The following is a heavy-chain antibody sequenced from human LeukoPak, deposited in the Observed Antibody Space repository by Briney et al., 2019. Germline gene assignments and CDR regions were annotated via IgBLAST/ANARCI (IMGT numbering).Heavy chain of an antibody. D-gene: IGHD6-6*01. J-gene: IGHJ4*02. CDR2: ISGSGGST. Sequence: PGGSLRLSCAASGFTFSSDWMHWVRQAPGKGLVWVSAISGSGGSTYYADSVKGRFTISRDNSKNTLYLQMNSLRAEDTAVYYCAKEFEYSSSSYFYWGQGTLVTVSS. CDR1: GFTFSSDW. CDR3: AKEFEYSSSSYFY. V-gene: IGHV3-23*01.